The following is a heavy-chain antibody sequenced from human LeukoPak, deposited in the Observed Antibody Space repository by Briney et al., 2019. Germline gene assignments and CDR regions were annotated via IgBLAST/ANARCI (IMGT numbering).Heavy chain of an antibody. D-gene: IGHD6-13*01. Sequence: ASVKVSCKASGYTFTSYDINWVRQATGQGLEWMGWMNPNSGNTGYAQKFQGRVTMTRNTSISTAYMELSSLRSEDTAVYYCARAYSSSWYWNWFDPWGQGTLVTVSS. CDR1: GYTFTSYD. CDR3: ARAYSSSWYWNWFDP. J-gene: IGHJ5*02. CDR2: MNPNSGNT. V-gene: IGHV1-8*01.